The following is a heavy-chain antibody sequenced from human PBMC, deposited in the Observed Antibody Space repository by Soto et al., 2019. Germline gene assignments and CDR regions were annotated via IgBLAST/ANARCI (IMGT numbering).Heavy chain of an antibody. CDR1: GFTFSSYF. CDR2: IDNDGGTT. D-gene: IGHD3-10*01. Sequence: EVQLVESGGGSVQPGGSLRLSCAASGFTFSSYFMYWVRQAPGKGLVWVSRIDNDGGTTNHADSVKGRFTISRDNAKNTLYLQMNSLRAEDTAVYYCTRGYYGPDYWGQGTLVTVSS. CDR3: TRGYYGPDY. J-gene: IGHJ4*02. V-gene: IGHV3-74*01.